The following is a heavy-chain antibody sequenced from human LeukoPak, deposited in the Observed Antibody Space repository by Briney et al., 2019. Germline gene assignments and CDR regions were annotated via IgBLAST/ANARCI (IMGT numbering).Heavy chain of an antibody. CDR2: INPNSGRT. CDR3: ARRPSSSREAEYYYYMDV. J-gene: IGHJ6*03. CDR1: GYTLTGYY. D-gene: IGHD6-6*01. V-gene: IGHV1-2*02. Sequence: ASLKVSCKASGYTLTGYYMHSVRQTPGQGREWMGWINPNSGRTHYAQKLQGRVPMTRDTSISTAYMELSRLRSDATAVSYCARRPSSSREAEYYYYMDVWGKGTTVTVSS.